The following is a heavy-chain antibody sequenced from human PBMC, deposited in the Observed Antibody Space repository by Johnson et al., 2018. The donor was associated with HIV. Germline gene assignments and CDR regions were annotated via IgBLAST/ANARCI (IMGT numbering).Heavy chain of an antibody. D-gene: IGHD6-13*01. V-gene: IGHV3-15*05. CDR1: GFTFDDYA. J-gene: IGHJ3*02. CDR2: IKSKTDGGTT. Sequence: VQLVESGGGLVQPGGSLRLSCAASGFTFDDYAMHWVRQAPGKGLEWVGRIKSKTDGGTTDYAAPEKGRFTISIDNAKNTLYLQMNSLRAEATAVYYCAREQELIGERAFDIWGQGTMVTVSS. CDR3: AREQELIGERAFDI.